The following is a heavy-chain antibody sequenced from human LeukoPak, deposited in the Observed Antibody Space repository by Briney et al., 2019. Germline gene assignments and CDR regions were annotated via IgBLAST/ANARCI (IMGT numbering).Heavy chain of an antibody. D-gene: IGHD6-13*01. Sequence: YYXXWIRQPAXKGLEWIGRIYTSGSTNYNPSLKSRVTMSVDTSKNQFSLKLSSVTAADTAVYYCARGGAAGNWFDPWGQGTLVTVSS. J-gene: IGHJ5*02. CDR1: YY. CDR2: IYTSGST. V-gene: IGHV4-4*07. CDR3: ARGGAAGNWFDP.